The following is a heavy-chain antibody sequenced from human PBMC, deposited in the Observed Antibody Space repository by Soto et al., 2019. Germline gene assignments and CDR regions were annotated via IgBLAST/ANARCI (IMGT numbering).Heavy chain of an antibody. CDR1: GFTFSSNY. V-gene: IGHV3-53*01. Sequence: GGSLRLSCAASGFTFSSNYMSWVRQAPGKGLEWVSVIYSGGSTYYADSVKVRFTISRDNSKNTLYLQMNSLRAEDTAVYYCARAMHGDYSWFDPWGQGTLVTVSS. D-gene: IGHD4-17*01. J-gene: IGHJ5*02. CDR3: ARAMHGDYSWFDP. CDR2: IYSGGST.